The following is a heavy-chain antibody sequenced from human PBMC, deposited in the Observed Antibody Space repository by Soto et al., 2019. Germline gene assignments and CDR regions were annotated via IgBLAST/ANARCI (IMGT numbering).Heavy chain of an antibody. D-gene: IGHD2-15*01. V-gene: IGHV1-69*13. CDR3: AKDGGREGYFGNWFDP. CDR1: GGTFSNYA. CDR2: IIPIFGIR. J-gene: IGHJ5*02. Sequence: ASVKVSCKASGGTFSNYAITWVRQAPGQGLEWLGRIIPIFGIRDYAQKFQGRVTISADESTTTAYMELSSLRSDDTAVYYCAKDGGREGYFGNWFDPLGQGTLVTVSS.